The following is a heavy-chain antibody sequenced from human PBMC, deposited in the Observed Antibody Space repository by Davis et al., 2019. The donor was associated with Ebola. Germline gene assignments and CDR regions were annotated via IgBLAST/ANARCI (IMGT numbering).Heavy chain of an antibody. V-gene: IGHV3-23*01. D-gene: IGHD1-7*01. Sequence: SCKASGGTFSSYTISWVRQAPGKGLEWVSATTLSGGSTYYADSVKGRFTISRDNSRNTLYLQMNSLRAEDTAVYYCAKDGGNYPYWYFDLWGRGTLVTVSS. J-gene: IGHJ2*01. CDR3: AKDGGNYPYWYFDL. CDR2: TTLSGGST. CDR1: GGTFSSYT.